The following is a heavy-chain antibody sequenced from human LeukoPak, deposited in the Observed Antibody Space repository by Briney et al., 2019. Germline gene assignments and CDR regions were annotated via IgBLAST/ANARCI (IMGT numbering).Heavy chain of an antibody. CDR2: IYQSGST. J-gene: IGHJ5*02. Sequence: SETLSLTCTVSGYSISSISSTYYCGWVRQSPGKGLEWIGSIYQSGSTYYNPSLQSRVTISVDTSKNQFSLKLSSVTAADTAVYYCARMSSSYWAKNWFDPWGQGTLVTVSS. D-gene: IGHD6-6*01. CDR1: GYSISSISSTYY. V-gene: IGHV4-39*01. CDR3: ARMSSSYWAKNWFDP.